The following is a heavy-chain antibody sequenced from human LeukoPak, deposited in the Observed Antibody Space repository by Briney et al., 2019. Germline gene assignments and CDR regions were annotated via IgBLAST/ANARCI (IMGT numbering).Heavy chain of an antibody. CDR2: INPNSGST. CDR3: ARDLERTEYYDFWSGNDY. D-gene: IGHD3-3*01. Sequence: ASVKVSCKASGYIFTGYYMHWVRQAPGQGLEWMGWINPNSGSTSYAQKFQGRVTMTRDMSTSTVYMELSSLRSEDTAVHYCARDLERTEYYDFWSGNDYWGQGTLVTVSS. V-gene: IGHV1-46*01. CDR1: GYIFTGYY. J-gene: IGHJ4*02.